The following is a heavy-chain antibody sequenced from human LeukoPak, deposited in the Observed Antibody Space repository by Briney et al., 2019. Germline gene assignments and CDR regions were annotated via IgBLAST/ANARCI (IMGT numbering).Heavy chain of an antibody. CDR1: GYTFTSYA. Sequence: ASVKVSCKASGYTFTSYAMHWVRQAPGQRLEWMGWINAGNGNTKYSQKSQGRVTITRDTSASTAYMELSSLRSEDTAVYYCAREGSSWYVWFDPWGQGTLVTVSS. CDR3: AREGSSWYVWFDP. V-gene: IGHV1-3*01. D-gene: IGHD6-13*01. J-gene: IGHJ5*02. CDR2: INAGNGNT.